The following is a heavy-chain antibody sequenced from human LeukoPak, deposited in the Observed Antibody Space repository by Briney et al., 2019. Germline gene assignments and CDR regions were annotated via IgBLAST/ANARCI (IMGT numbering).Heavy chain of an antibody. CDR3: ARDLLYYYGSGSYYYYGMDV. J-gene: IGHJ6*02. CDR2: IYYSGST. V-gene: IGHV4-39*07. Sequence: PSETLSLTCTVSGGSISSSSYYWGWIRQPPGKGLEWIGSIYYSGSTYYNPSLKSRVTISVDTSKNQFSLKLSSVTAADTAVYYCARDLLYYYGSGSYYYYGMDVWGQGTTVTVSS. CDR1: GGSISSSSYY. D-gene: IGHD3-10*01.